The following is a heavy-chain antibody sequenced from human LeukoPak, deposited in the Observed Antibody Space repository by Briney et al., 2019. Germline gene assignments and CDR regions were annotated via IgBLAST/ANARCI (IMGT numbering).Heavy chain of an antibody. D-gene: IGHD3-10*01. J-gene: IGHJ4*02. CDR1: GFSFSTQR. Sequence: GGSLRLSCAASGFSFSTQRMHWVRQAPGKGLVWVARVNTDGSIISYEDSVKGRLTISRDNAKSTVDLQMNSLRAEDTAVYYCVKGGGPRGFDYWGQGTLVTVSS. CDR3: VKGGGPRGFDY. V-gene: IGHV3-74*01. CDR2: VNTDGSII.